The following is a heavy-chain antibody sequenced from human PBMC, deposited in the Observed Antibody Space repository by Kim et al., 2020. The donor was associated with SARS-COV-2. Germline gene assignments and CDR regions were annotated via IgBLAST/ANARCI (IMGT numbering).Heavy chain of an antibody. D-gene: IGHD2-2*01. CDR2: INHSGST. V-gene: IGHV4-34*01. CDR3: AREPRLRYIVVVPARGGDGAFDI. J-gene: IGHJ3*02. CDR1: GGSFSGYY. Sequence: SETLSLTCAVYGGSFSGYYWSWIRQPPGKGLEWIGEINHSGSTNYNPSLKSRVTISVDTSKNQFSLKLSSVTAADTAVYYCAREPRLRYIVVVPARGGDGAFDIWGQGTMVTVSS.